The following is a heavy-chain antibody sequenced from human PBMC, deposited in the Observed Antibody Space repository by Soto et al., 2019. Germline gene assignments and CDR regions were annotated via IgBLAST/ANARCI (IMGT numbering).Heavy chain of an antibody. J-gene: IGHJ4*02. Sequence: PGGSLRLSCAASGFTFSSYSINWVRQAPGKGLEWVSYISSSSSTIYYADSVKGRFTISRDNAKNSLYLQMNSLRAEDTAVYYCARANYYGSPGDFDYWGQGTLVTVSS. D-gene: IGHD3-10*01. CDR3: ARANYYGSPGDFDY. V-gene: IGHV3-48*01. CDR1: GFTFSSYS. CDR2: ISSSSSTI.